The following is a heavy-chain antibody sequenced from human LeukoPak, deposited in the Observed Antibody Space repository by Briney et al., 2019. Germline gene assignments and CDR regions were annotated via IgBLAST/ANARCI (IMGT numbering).Heavy chain of an antibody. V-gene: IGHV4-4*07. CDR1: GGSISSYY. CDR3: ARDLQYCSSTSCYIAFDI. J-gene: IGHJ3*02. CDR2: IYTSGST. D-gene: IGHD2-2*02. Sequence: SDTLSLTCTVSGGSISSYYWSWIRQPAGKGLEWIGRIYTSGSTNYNPSLKSRVTMSVDTSKNQFSLKLSSVTAADTAVYYCARDLQYCSSTSCYIAFDIWGQGTMVTVSS.